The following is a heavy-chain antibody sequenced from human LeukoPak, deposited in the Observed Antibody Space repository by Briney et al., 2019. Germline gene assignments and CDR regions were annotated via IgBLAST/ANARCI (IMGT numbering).Heavy chain of an antibody. CDR3: ARCSGWAFKN. J-gene: IGHJ4*02. D-gene: IGHD6-19*01. V-gene: IGHV3-7*01. Sequence: GGSLRLSCAASGFTFSSYGMHWVRQAPGKGLEWVANINPDGSEKNYVDSVKGRFTISRDSAKNSLYLQMDSLRAEDTAIYYCARCSGWAFKNWGQGNLVTVSS. CDR2: INPDGSEK. CDR1: GFTFSSYG.